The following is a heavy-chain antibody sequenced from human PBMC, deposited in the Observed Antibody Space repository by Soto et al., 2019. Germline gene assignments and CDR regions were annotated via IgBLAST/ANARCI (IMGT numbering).Heavy chain of an antibody. Sequence: GASVKVSCKASGYTFTSYAMHWVRQAPGQRLEWMGWINAGNGNTRYSQKFQGRVTITRDTSASTAYMELSSLRSEDTAVYYCARFVDKLYYYYGMDVWGQGTTDTVSS. CDR3: ARFVDKLYYYYGMDV. CDR1: GYTFTSYA. CDR2: INAGNGNT. J-gene: IGHJ6*02. V-gene: IGHV1-3*01.